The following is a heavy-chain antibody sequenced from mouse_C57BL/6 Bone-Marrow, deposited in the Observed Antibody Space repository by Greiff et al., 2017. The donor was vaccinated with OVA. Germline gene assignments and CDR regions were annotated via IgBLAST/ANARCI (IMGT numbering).Heavy chain of an antibody. CDR1: GYTFTSYG. J-gene: IGHJ3*01. Sequence: QVQLQQSGAELARPGASVKLSCKASGYTFTSYGISWVKQRTGQGLEWIGEIYPRSGNTYYNEKFKGKATLTADKSSSTAYMELRSLTSEDSAVYFCARRRVIYYGNVAWFAYWGQGTLVTVSA. V-gene: IGHV1-81*01. CDR3: ARRRVIYYGNVAWFAY. CDR2: IYPRSGNT. D-gene: IGHD2-1*01.